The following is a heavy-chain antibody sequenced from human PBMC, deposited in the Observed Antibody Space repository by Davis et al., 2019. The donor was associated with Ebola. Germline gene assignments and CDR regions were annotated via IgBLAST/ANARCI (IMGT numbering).Heavy chain of an antibody. Sequence: ASVKVSCKASGYTFTGYYMHWVRQAPGQGLEWMGWINPNSGGTNYAQKFQGWVTMTRDTSISTAYMELRSLRSEDTAVYYCARGGGSSSWYALEWYFDLWGRGTLVTVSS. CDR2: INPNSGGT. D-gene: IGHD6-13*01. V-gene: IGHV1-2*04. CDR1: GYTFTGYY. J-gene: IGHJ2*01. CDR3: ARGGGSSSWYALEWYFDL.